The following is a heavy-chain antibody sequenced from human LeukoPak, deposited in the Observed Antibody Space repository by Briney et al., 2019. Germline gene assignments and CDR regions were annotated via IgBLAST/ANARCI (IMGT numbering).Heavy chain of an antibody. CDR1: GFTSSSYA. V-gene: IGHV3-23*01. Sequence: GGSLRLSCAASGFTSSSYAMSWVRQAPGKGLEWVSAISGSGGSTYYADSVKGRFTISRDNSKNTLYLQMNSLRAEDTAVYYCAKGDDYVWGSYRQYFGYWGQGTLVTVSS. J-gene: IGHJ4*02. CDR2: ISGSGGST. CDR3: AKGDDYVWGSYRQYFGY. D-gene: IGHD3-16*02.